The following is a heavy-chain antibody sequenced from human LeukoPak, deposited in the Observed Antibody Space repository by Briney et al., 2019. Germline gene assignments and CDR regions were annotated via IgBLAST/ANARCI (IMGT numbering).Heavy chain of an antibody. CDR2: INWNGGST. J-gene: IGHJ6*04. CDR1: GFTFDDYG. Sequence: GGSLRLSCAASGFTFDDYGMSWVRQAPGKGLEWVSGINWNGGSTGYADSVKGRFTISRDNAKNSLYLQMNSLRAEDTALYYCASIWSGYIRMDVWGKGTAVTVSS. V-gene: IGHV3-20*04. D-gene: IGHD3-3*01. CDR3: ASIWSGYIRMDV.